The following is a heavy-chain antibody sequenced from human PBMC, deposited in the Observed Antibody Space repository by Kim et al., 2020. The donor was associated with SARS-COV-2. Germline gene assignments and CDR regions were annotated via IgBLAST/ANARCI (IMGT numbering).Heavy chain of an antibody. Sequence: ASVKVSCKASGYTFTTYSIHWVRQAPGQRLEWMGWINAANGKTKYSQKFQDRVTITRDTSASTAYMELSSLRSEHTAVYYCARGHEPDNGYDWVNFDYWGQGTLVTVSS. D-gene: IGHD5-12*01. J-gene: IGHJ4*02. V-gene: IGHV1-3*01. CDR3: ARGHEPDNGYDWVNFDY. CDR2: INAANGKT. CDR1: GYTFTTYS.